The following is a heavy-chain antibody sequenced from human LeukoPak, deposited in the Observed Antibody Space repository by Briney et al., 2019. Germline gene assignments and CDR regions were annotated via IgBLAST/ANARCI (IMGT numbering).Heavy chain of an antibody. V-gene: IGHV4-59*08. Sequence: KSSETLSLTCSVSGASISSHYWSWIRQPPEKGLEWIGYIHYSGSTNCNPSLKSRVTISVDTSKNQFSLKLSSVTAADTAVYYCARGTYDSSGYPQPYGMDVWGQGTTVTVSS. CDR1: GASISSHY. CDR3: ARGTYDSSGYPQPYGMDV. CDR2: IHYSGST. J-gene: IGHJ6*02. D-gene: IGHD3-22*01.